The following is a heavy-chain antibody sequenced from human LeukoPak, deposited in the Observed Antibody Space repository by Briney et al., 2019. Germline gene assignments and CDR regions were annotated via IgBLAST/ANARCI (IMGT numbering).Heavy chain of an antibody. V-gene: IGHV3-23*01. CDR2: ISGSDDGT. Sequence: GGSLRLSCAASGFTFSSYSMNWVRQAPGKGLEWVSAISGSDDGTYYADSVKGRFTISRDNSRNTLYLQMNTLRAEDTAVYYCATTTVTPSNYWGQGTLVTVSS. D-gene: IGHD4-17*01. CDR3: ATTTVTPSNY. CDR1: GFTFSSYS. J-gene: IGHJ4*02.